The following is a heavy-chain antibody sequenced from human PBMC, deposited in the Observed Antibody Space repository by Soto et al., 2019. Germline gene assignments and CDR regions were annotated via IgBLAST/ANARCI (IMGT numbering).Heavy chain of an antibody. Sequence: QVQLVESGGGVVQPGRSLRLSCAASGFTFSSYAMHWVRQAPGKGLEWVAVISYDGSNKYYADSVKGRFTISRDNSKNTLYLQMNSLRAEDTAVYYCARARSEWFRVEYFQHWGQGTLVTVSS. J-gene: IGHJ1*01. CDR2: ISYDGSNK. CDR1: GFTFSSYA. CDR3: ARARSEWFRVEYFQH. V-gene: IGHV3-30-3*01. D-gene: IGHD3-3*01.